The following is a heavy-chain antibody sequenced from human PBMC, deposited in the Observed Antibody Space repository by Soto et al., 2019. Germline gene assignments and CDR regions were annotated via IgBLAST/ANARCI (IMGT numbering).Heavy chain of an antibody. D-gene: IGHD2-15*01. Sequence: PGGSLRLSCAVSGFTFRSYAISCVRKAPGKGLEWVSGFSGSGGSTYYADSVKGRFTIARDNSKNTLYLQMNSLRAEDTAVYYCAKEIQYCSGGSCALYYYYGMDVWGQGATVTVSS. V-gene: IGHV3-23*01. J-gene: IGHJ6*02. CDR3: AKEIQYCSGGSCALYYYYGMDV. CDR2: FSGSGGST. CDR1: GFTFRSYA.